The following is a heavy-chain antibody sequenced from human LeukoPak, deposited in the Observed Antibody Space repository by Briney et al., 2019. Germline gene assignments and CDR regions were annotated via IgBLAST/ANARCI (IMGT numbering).Heavy chain of an antibody. J-gene: IGHJ4*02. D-gene: IGHD3-3*01. CDR3: AKGYDFWSGYFDY. V-gene: IGHV3-30*02. CDR1: GFTFSNYG. Sequence: GGSLRLSCAASGFTFSNYGIHWVRQAPGKGLEWVTFMQYDGSVKFYADSVMGRFTISKDNSKNTVYLQMNSLRGEDTAVYYCAKGYDFWSGYFDYWGQGTLVTVSS. CDR2: MQYDGSVK.